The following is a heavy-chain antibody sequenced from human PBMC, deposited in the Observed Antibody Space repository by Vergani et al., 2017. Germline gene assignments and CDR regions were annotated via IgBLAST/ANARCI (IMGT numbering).Heavy chain of an antibody. CDR1: GYTFTTYA. CDR2: INAGNGNT. Sequence: QVQLVQSGAEVKKPGASVKVSCKASGYTFTTYAMHWVRQAPGQRLEWMGWINAGNGNTKYSQKFQGRVTITRDTSASTAYMELSSLRSEDTAVDYCARDGAGTTFHFDYWGQGTLVTVSS. V-gene: IGHV1-3*01. J-gene: IGHJ4*02. CDR3: ARDGAGTTFHFDY. D-gene: IGHD1-7*01.